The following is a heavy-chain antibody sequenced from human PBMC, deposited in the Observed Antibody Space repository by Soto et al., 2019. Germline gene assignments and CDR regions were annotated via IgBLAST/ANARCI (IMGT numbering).Heavy chain of an antibody. CDR2: IYYSGST. Sequence: PSETLSLTCTVSGASVSSNSYYWSWIRQPPGKGLEWIGYIYYSGSTNYNPSLKSRVTISVDTSKNQFSLKLSSVTAADTAVYYCARAGRASITMVRGAIYYFDYWGQGTLVTVSS. D-gene: IGHD3-10*01. V-gene: IGHV4-61*01. J-gene: IGHJ4*02. CDR3: ARAGRASITMVRGAIYYFDY. CDR1: GASVSSNSYY.